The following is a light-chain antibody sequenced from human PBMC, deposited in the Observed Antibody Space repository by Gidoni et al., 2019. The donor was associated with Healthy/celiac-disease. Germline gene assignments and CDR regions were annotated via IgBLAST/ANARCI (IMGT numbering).Light chain of an antibody. J-gene: IGKJ3*01. CDR3: QQRSKSLVT. CDR2: DAS. CDR1: QSVSSY. V-gene: IGKV3-11*01. Sequence: EIVLTQSPATLSLSPGERATLSCRASQSVSSYLAWYQQKPGQAPRLLIYDASNRATGIPARFSGSGSGTDFTLTISSLEPEDFAVYYCQQRSKSLVTLGPGTKVDIK.